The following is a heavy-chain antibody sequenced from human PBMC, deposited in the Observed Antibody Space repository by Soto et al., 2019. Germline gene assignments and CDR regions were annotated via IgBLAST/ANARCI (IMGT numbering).Heavy chain of an antibody. J-gene: IGHJ4*02. CDR1: GLAFSAFG. CDR2: ISSHGDKR. D-gene: IGHD6-13*01. Sequence: GGSLRLSCAASGLAFSAFGMLWVRQTPGKGLELVAFISSHGDKRYYGDSVQGRFTVSRDDSKNTLYLQMTSLRPEDTAVYYCAKDTRGSSWTRPYFDYWGQGTVVTVS. CDR3: AKDTRGSSWTRPYFDY. V-gene: IGHV3-30*18.